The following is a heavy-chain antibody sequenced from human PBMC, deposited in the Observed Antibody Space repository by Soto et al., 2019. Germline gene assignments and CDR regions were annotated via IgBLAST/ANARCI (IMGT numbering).Heavy chain of an antibody. V-gene: IGHV4-59*01. D-gene: IGHD4-17*01. CDR2: IYYSGST. CDR1: GGSISSYY. Sequence: SETLSLTCTVSGGSISSYYRSWIRQPIGKGLEWIGYIYYSGSTNYNPSLKSRVTISVDTSKNQFSLKLSSVTAADTAVYYCARVGVTTNYYYYYMDVWGKGTTVTVS. CDR3: ARVGVTTNYYYYYMDV. J-gene: IGHJ6*03.